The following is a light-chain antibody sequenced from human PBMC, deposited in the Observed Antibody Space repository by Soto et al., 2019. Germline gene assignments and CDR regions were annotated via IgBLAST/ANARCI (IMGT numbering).Light chain of an antibody. J-gene: IGKJ4*01. CDR2: GAS. CDR1: QSVSSN. CDR3: QQYNNWPPLT. Sequence: EIVMTQSPATLSVSPGERATLSCRASQSVSSNLAWYQQKPGQAPRLLIYGASTRATGIPARFSGSGSGTEFXLXXXSXXSXXXAVYYCQQYNNWPPLTFGGGTKVEIK. V-gene: IGKV3-15*01.